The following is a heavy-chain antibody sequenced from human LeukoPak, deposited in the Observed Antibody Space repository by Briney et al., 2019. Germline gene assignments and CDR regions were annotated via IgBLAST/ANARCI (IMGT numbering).Heavy chain of an antibody. CDR2: ISGSGGST. CDR1: GFTFSSYA. J-gene: IGHJ4*02. Sequence: GGSLRLSCAASGFTFSSYAMSWVRQAPGEGLEWVSAISGSGGSTYYADSVKGRFTISRDNSKNTLYLQMNSLRAEDTAVYYCAKTEAAVDSPYYDSSGYFLHWGQGTLVTASS. V-gene: IGHV3-23*01. CDR3: AKTEAAVDSPYYDSSGYFLH. D-gene: IGHD3-22*01.